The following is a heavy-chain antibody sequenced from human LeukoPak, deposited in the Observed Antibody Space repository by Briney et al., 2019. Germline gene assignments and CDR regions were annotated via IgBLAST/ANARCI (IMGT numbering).Heavy chain of an antibody. CDR2: INNDGSST. CDR3: VRDPPGEGVDY. CDR1: GFTFSSYL. V-gene: IGHV3-74*01. J-gene: IGHJ4*02. D-gene: IGHD2-21*01. Sequence: PGGSLRLSCAASGFTFSSYLMHWIRQAPGKGLVWVSRINNDGSSTNYADSVKGRFTVSRDNAKNTVYLQTNSLRGEDTAVYYCVRDPPGEGVDYWGQGTLVAVSS.